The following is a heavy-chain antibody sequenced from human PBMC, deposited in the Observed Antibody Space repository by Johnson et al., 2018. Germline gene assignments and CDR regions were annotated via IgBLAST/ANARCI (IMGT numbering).Heavy chain of an antibody. D-gene: IGHD3-10*01. Sequence: VQLVESGGGLVQPGGSLRLSCAASGFTFSYSDMNWVRQAPGKGLEWLSYISGRSATIYSAGSVKGRFTISRDNTQNPLFLQMNSLRDDDTAVYYCARGKWFGELDYWGQGTLVTVSS. V-gene: IGHV3-48*02. J-gene: IGHJ4*02. CDR2: ISGRSATI. CDR1: GFTFSYSD. CDR3: ARGKWFGELDY.